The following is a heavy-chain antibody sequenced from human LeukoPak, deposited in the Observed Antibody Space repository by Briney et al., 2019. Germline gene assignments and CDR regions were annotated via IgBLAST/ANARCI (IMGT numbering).Heavy chain of an antibody. CDR2: ISSSSSYI. CDR3: AREIESGSTIYMDV. V-gene: IGHV3-21*01. D-gene: IGHD3-22*01. Sequence: GSLRLSCAASGFTFSSYSMNWVRQAPGKGLEWVSSISSSSSYIYYADSVKGRFTISRDNAKNSLYLQMNSLRAEDTAVYYCAREIESGSTIYMDVWGKGTTVTVSS. CDR1: GFTFSSYS. J-gene: IGHJ6*03.